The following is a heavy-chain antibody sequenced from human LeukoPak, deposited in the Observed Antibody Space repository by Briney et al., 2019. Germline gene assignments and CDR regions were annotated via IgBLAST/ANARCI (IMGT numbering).Heavy chain of an antibody. CDR1: GFIFSSYE. CDR3: ARAAKLGRAYSFDI. D-gene: IGHD7-27*01. V-gene: IGHV3-21*01. J-gene: IGHJ3*02. Sequence: PGGSLRLSCAASGFIFSSYEMNWVRQAPGKGLEWVSSISSGGSYIYYAGSLKGRFTISRDNAKNSLYLQMNSLRAEDTAVYYCARAAKLGRAYSFDIWGQGTMVTVSS. CDR2: ISSGGSYI.